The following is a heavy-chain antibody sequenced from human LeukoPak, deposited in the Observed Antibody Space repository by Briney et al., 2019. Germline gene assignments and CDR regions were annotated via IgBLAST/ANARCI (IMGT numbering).Heavy chain of an antibody. V-gene: IGHV1-69*13. CDR3: ARESPSTFYFDY. Sequence: SVKVSCKASGGTFSSYAISWVRQAPGQGLEWMGGIIPIFGTANYAQKFQGRVTITADESTSTVYMELSSLNSEDTAVYYCARESPSTFYFDYWGQGTLVTVSS. J-gene: IGHJ4*02. CDR2: IIPIFGTA. CDR1: GGTFSSYA. D-gene: IGHD1-1*01.